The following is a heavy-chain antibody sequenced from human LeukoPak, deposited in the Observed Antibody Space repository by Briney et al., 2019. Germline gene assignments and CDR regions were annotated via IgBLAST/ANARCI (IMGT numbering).Heavy chain of an antibody. CDR2: ISYDGSNK. J-gene: IGHJ4*02. V-gene: IGHV3-30*18. CDR3: AKDRKDGDYRIIAY. CDR1: GFTFSSYG. Sequence: GGSLRLSCAASGFTFSSYGMHWVRQAPGGGLEWVAVISYDGSNKYYADSVKGRFTISRDNSKNTLYLQMNSLRAEDTAVYYCAKDRKDGDYRIIAYWGQGTLVTVSS. D-gene: IGHD4-17*01.